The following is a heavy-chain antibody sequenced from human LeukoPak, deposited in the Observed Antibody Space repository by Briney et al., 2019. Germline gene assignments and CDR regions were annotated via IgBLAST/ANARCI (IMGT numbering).Heavy chain of an antibody. Sequence: SQTLSLTCVISGDSVSSNSAAWNWIRQSPSRGLEWLGRTYYRSKWYIDYAVSVKSRITINPDTSGNQFSLQLNPVTPEDTAVYYCARDRTAVAGTLFDYWGREPWSPSPQ. CDR3: ARDRTAVAGTLFDY. V-gene: IGHV6-1*01. CDR2: TYYRSKWYI. CDR1: GDSVSSNSAA. J-gene: IGHJ4*02. D-gene: IGHD6-19*01.